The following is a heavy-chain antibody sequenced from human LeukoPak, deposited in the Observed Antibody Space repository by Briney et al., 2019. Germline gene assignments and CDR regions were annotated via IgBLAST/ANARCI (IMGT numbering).Heavy chain of an antibody. V-gene: IGHV3-53*01. J-gene: IGHJ4*02. CDR3: ASVTAYSASDY. D-gene: IGHD1-26*01. CDR1: GFTVSSNY. CDR2: IYSGGST. Sequence: GGSLRLSCAASGFTVSSNYMSWVRQAPGKGLEWVSVIYSGGSTYYADSVKGRFTISRDNSKNTLYLQMNSLRAEDTAVYYCASVTAYSASDYWGQGTLVTVSS.